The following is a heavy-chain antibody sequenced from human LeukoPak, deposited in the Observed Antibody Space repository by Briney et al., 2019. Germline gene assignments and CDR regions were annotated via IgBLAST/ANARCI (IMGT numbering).Heavy chain of an antibody. CDR3: AREYVSSSDEFDY. CDR2: INPNSGGT. V-gene: IGHV1-2*02. CDR1: GYTFTGYY. D-gene: IGHD6-6*01. Sequence: ASVKVSCKASGYTFTGYYMHWVRQAPGQGLEWMGWINPNSGGTNYAQKFQGRVTMTRDTSISTAYMELSRLRSDDTAVYYCAREYVSSSDEFDYWGQGTLVTVSS. J-gene: IGHJ4*02.